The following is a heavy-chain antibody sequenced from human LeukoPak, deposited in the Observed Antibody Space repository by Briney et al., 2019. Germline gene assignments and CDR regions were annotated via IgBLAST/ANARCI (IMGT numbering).Heavy chain of an antibody. D-gene: IGHD6-6*01. Sequence: SETLSLTCNVSGGSITSHSWNWIRQSPGKGLEWIGYSYYSGTTNYSPSLKSRVTISLDTSKNQISLKLTSVTAADTAVYYCARDAGMAGRPSGNWFDPWGQGTLVTVSS. CDR1: GGSITSHS. V-gene: IGHV4-59*11. CDR2: SYYSGTT. CDR3: ARDAGMAGRPSGNWFDP. J-gene: IGHJ5*02.